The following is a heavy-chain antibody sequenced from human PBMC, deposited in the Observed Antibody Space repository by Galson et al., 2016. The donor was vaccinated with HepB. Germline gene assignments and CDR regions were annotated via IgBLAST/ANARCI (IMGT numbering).Heavy chain of an antibody. V-gene: IGHV3-7*01. J-gene: IGHJ4*02. Sequence: SLRLSCAAPGFIFSNYWMSWVRQAPGKGLEWVANINKDGGETYYQDSVRGRFTISRDNARNSLYLSMENLRVEDTAVYYCASDPAYWGQGTLVTVSS. CDR2: INKDGGET. CDR1: GFIFSNYW. CDR3: ASDPAY.